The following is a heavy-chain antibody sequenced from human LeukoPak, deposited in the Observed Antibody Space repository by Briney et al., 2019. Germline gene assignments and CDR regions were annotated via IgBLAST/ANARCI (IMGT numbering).Heavy chain of an antibody. D-gene: IGHD6-19*01. CDR2: ISWNSGSI. V-gene: IGHV3-9*01. CDR1: GFTFSSSA. J-gene: IGHJ4*02. CDR3: AKSGSIAVAGRKGVDY. Sequence: GGSLRLSCAASGFTFSSSAMSWVRQAPGKGLEWVSGISWNSGSIGYADSVKGRFTISRDNAKNSLYLQMNSLRAEDTALYCCAKSGSIAVAGRKGVDYWGQGTLVTVSS.